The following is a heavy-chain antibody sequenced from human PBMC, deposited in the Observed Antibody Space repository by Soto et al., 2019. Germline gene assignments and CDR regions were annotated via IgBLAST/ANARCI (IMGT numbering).Heavy chain of an antibody. V-gene: IGHV1-2*04. J-gene: IGHJ6*02. CDR2: INPNSGGK. D-gene: IGHD6-13*01. CDR3: ARWGKYSSSWDYYYGMDV. Sequence: ASVKVSCKASGYTFTGYYLHVVRQAPGQGLEWMVWINPNSGGKNYAPKFQGWVTMTSDTSISTAYLELSRLRSDDPAVYYCARWGKYSSSWDYYYGMDVWGPGTTVTVSS. CDR1: GYTFTGYY.